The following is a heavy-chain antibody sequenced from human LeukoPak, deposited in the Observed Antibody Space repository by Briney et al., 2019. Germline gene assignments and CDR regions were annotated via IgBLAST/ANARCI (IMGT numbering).Heavy chain of an antibody. V-gene: IGHV3-21*04. CDR2: ISSSSSYI. CDR3: AKDALRTNGWYFFDY. CDR1: GFTFSSYG. Sequence: PGGSLRLSCAASGFTFSSYGMHWVRQAPGKGLEWVSSISSSSSYIYYADSVKGRFTISRDNAKNSLYLQMNSLRDEDTAVYYCAKDALRTNGWYFFDYWGQGTLVTVSS. D-gene: IGHD6-19*01. J-gene: IGHJ4*02.